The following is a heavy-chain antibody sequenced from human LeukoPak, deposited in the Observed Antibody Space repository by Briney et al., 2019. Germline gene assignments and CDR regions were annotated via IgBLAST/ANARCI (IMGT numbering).Heavy chain of an antibody. CDR3: ARLRGYSYGDGAFDI. CDR2: INPSGGST. J-gene: IGHJ3*02. D-gene: IGHD5-18*01. V-gene: IGHV1-46*01. Sequence: GASVKVSYKASGYTFTSYYMHWVRQAPGQGLEWMGIINPSGGSTSYAQKFQGRVTMTRDMSTSTVYMELSSLRSEDTAVYYCARLRGYSYGDGAFDIWGQGTMVTVSS. CDR1: GYTFTSYY.